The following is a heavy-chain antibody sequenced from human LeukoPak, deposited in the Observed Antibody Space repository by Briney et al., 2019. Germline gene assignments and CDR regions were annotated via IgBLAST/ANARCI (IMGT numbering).Heavy chain of an antibody. V-gene: IGHV4-4*02. J-gene: IGHJ4*02. D-gene: IGHD2-15*01. CDR2: IYHSGST. CDR3: ASGTYCSGGSCYSDGIDY. Sequence: PSGTLSLTCAVSGGSLSSSNWWSWVRQPPGKGLEWIGEIYHSGSTNYNPSLKSRLTISLDKSKNQFSLKLSSVTAADTAVYYCASGTYCSGGSCYSDGIDYWGQGTLVTVSS. CDR1: GGSLSSSNW.